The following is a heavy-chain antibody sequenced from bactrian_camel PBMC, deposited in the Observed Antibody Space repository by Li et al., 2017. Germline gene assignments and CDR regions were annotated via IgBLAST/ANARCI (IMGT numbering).Heavy chain of an antibody. Sequence: HVQLVESGGGSVQAGGSLRLSCAPSGYYYVSPCMGWFRQAQGKEREGLAAIYIGTWSTYIADSVEGRFTISLDNAKNILTLQMNSLKPEDTAMYYCATSFNGRNCLRSRLFVDGEYKGQGTQVTVS. J-gene: IGHJ4*01. D-gene: IGHD1*01. CDR1: GYYYVSPC. V-gene: IGHV3S1*01. CDR2: IYIGTWST.